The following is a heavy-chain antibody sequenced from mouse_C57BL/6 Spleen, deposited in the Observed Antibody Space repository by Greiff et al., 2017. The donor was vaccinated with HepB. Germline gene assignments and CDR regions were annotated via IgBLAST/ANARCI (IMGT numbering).Heavy chain of an antibody. CDR1: GYTFTSYW. CDR3: AKGTTVARAYLYFDV. Sequence: QVQLQQPGAELVKPGASVKMSCKASGYTFTSYWITWVKQRPGQGLEWIGDIYPGSGSTNYNEKFKSKATLTVDTSSSTAYMQLSSLTSEDSAVYYCAKGTTVARAYLYFDVWGTGTTVTVSS. CDR2: IYPGSGST. J-gene: IGHJ1*03. V-gene: IGHV1-55*01. D-gene: IGHD1-1*01.